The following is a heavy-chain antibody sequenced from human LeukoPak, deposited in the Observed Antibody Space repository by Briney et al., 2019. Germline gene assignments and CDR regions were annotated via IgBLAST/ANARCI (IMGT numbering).Heavy chain of an antibody. J-gene: IGHJ4*02. CDR3: ASYDSSGYYYVGHFDY. CDR2: INHSGST. V-gene: IGHV4-34*01. Sequence: SETLSLTCTVSGGSISCGDYYWSWIRQPPGKGLEWIGEINHSGSTNYNPSLKSRVTISVDTSKNQFSLKLSSVTAADTAVYYCASYDSSGYYYVGHFDYWGQGTLVTVSS. D-gene: IGHD3-22*01. CDR1: GGSISCGDYY.